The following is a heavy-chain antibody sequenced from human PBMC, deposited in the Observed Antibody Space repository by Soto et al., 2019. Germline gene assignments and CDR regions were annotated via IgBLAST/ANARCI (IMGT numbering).Heavy chain of an antibody. CDR1: GFTFSSYG. J-gene: IGHJ6*02. D-gene: IGHD2-8*01. CDR2: ISYDGSNK. Sequence: HXGSLKIFFAASGFTFSSYGMHWVRQAPGKGLEWVAVISYDGSNKYYADSVKGRFTISRDNSKNTLYLQMNSLRAEDTAVYYCAKDSSLDKLVLMVYDGLGYYGMDVWGQGTTVTVSS. CDR3: AKDSSLDKLVLMVYDGLGYYGMDV. V-gene: IGHV3-30*18.